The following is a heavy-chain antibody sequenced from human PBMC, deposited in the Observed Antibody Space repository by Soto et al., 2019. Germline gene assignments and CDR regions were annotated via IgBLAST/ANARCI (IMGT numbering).Heavy chain of an antibody. J-gene: IGHJ6*03. D-gene: IGHD3-3*01. CDR2: IKQDGSEK. Sequence: PGAYLRSSYAPSGNTFSTHWTSCLRQTPGKRLEWVANIKQDGSEKYYVDSVKGRFTISRDNAKNSLYLQMNSLRAEDTAVYYCARVHWLRFLEWFPPYYYYYYMDVWGKGTTVTVSS. CDR3: ARVHWLRFLEWFPPYYYYYYMDV. V-gene: IGHV3-7*01. CDR1: GNTFSTHW.